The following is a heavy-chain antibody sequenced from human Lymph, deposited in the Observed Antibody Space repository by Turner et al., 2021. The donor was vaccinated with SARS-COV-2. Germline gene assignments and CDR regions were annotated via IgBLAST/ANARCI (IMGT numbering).Heavy chain of an antibody. Sequence: VQLQESGPRLVKPLENLSLTCTVPGGSMNSNYWSWIRQPPGKRLEWIGYIYYRGSNNYNPSLESQVTISVDTSSNQFSLNLTSVTAADTAIYYCARETVNNWVDPWGQGTLVTVSS. CDR1: GGSMNSNY. CDR3: ARETVNNWVDP. CDR2: IYYRGSN. V-gene: IGHV4-59*01. D-gene: IGHD2-21*02. J-gene: IGHJ5*02.